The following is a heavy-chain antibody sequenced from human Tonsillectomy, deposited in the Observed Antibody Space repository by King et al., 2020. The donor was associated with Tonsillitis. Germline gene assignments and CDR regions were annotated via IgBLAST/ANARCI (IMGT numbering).Heavy chain of an antibody. CDR3: AKSEDFVVVISAMWVDYFDY. CDR1: GFTFSSYA. J-gene: IGHJ4*02. D-gene: IGHD2-15*01. V-gene: IGHV3-23*04. CDR2: ISGSGGST. Sequence: VQLVESGGGLVQPGGSLRLSCAASGFTFSSYAMSWVRQAPGKGLEWVSAISGSGGSTYYADSVKGRFTISRDNSKNTLYLQMNSLRAEDTAVYYCAKSEDFVVVISAMWVDYFDYWGQGTLVTVSS.